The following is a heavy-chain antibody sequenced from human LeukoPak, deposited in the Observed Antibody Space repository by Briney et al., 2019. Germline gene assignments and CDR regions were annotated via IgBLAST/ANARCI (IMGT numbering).Heavy chain of an antibody. CDR2: ISSSSSTI. D-gene: IGHD3-22*01. CDR3: ARVSITMIVVGDY. Sequence: GGSLRLSCAASGFTFSSYSMNWVRQAPGKGLEWVSYISSSSSTIYYADSVKGRFTISRGNAKNSLYLQMNSLRAEDTAVYYCARVSITMIVVGDYWGQGTLVTVSS. CDR1: GFTFSSYS. V-gene: IGHV3-48*01. J-gene: IGHJ4*02.